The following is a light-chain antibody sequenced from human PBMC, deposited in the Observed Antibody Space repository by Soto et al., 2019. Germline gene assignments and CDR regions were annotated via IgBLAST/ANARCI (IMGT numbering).Light chain of an antibody. Sequence: EIVLTQSPGTLSLSPGERATLSCRASQSVSSNYLAWYQQKSGQAPRLLIYGASSRATGIPDRFSGSGSGTDFTLTISKLEPEDFAVYYCQQYGNSPYAFGQWTELEI. CDR2: GAS. V-gene: IGKV3-20*01. CDR1: QSVSSNY. CDR3: QQYGNSPYA. J-gene: IGKJ2*01.